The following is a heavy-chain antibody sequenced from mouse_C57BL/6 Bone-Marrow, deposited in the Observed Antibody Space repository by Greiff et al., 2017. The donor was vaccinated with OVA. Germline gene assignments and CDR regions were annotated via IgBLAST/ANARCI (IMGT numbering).Heavy chain of an antibody. CDR1: GFTFSDYG. D-gene: IGHD4-1*01. Sequence: EVQVVESGGGLVKPGGSLKLSCAASGFTFSDYGMHWVRQAPEKGLEWVAYISSGSSTIYYADPVKGRFTISRDNAKNTLFLQMTSLRSGDTAMYYCARKKPLGAMDYWGQGTSVTVSS. CDR2: ISSGSSTI. J-gene: IGHJ4*01. CDR3: ARKKPLGAMDY. V-gene: IGHV5-17*01.